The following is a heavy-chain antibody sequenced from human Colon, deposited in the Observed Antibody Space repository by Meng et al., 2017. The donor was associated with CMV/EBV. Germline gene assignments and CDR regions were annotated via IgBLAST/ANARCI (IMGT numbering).Heavy chain of an antibody. Sequence: SVNVSCKTSGVRFSSYTISWVRQAPGQGLEWMGGIIPVIGVPNYAQKFQGRVTITADKSTGTVYIDLSRLRSEDTAVYYCARAGYYEGDTFDIWGQGTMVTVSS. CDR1: GVRFSSYT. V-gene: IGHV1-69*10. D-gene: IGHD3-22*01. J-gene: IGHJ3*02. CDR2: IIPVIGVP. CDR3: ARAGYYEGDTFDI.